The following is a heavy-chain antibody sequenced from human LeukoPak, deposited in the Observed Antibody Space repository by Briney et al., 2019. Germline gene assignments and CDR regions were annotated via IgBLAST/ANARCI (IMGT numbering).Heavy chain of an antibody. J-gene: IGHJ4*02. D-gene: IGHD5-18*01. Sequence: GGSLRLSCVASGFPFNSYVVSWVRQVPGKGLEWVSYINSGSDTVYYADSVRGRFTISRDNAKNSLYLQMNSLRAEDTAVYYCASDGTAMVRDYWGQGTLVTVSS. CDR1: GFPFNSYV. CDR2: INSGSDTV. V-gene: IGHV3-48*01. CDR3: ASDGTAMVRDY.